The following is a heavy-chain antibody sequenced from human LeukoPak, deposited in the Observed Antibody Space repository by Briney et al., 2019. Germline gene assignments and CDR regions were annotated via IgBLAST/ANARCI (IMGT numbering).Heavy chain of an antibody. CDR1: GGTFSSYT. CDR2: IIPILGIA. D-gene: IGHD2-2*01. V-gene: IGHV1-69*02. Sequence: SVKVSCKASGGTFSSYTISWVRQAPGQGLEWMGRIIPILGIANYAQKFQGRVTITADKSTSTAYMELSSLRSEDTAVYYCASEGDSSTSLDVFDIWGQGTMVTVSS. CDR3: ASEGDSSTSLDVFDI. J-gene: IGHJ3*02.